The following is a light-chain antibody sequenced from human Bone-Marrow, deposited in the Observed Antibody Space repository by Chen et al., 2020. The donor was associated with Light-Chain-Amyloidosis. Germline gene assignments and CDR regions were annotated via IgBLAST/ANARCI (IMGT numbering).Light chain of an antibody. Sequence: EIVLTQSPGTLSLSPGEGANLSCRASQTISSNYLTWYQQKFGQAPRLLIYGSSSRATGIPDRFTGSGSGTDFTLTIDRLEPEDFAMCYCQQYGTSPLPFGGGTKVEIK. CDR1: QTISSNY. CDR3: QQYGTSPLP. V-gene: IGKV3-20*01. J-gene: IGKJ4*01. CDR2: GSS.